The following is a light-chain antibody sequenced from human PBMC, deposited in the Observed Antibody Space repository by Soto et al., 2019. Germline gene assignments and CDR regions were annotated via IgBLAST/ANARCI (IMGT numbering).Light chain of an antibody. CDR2: EVT. CDR3: SSYAASNNFYFV. CDR1: SSDVGGYNY. V-gene: IGLV2-8*01. J-gene: IGLJ3*02. Sequence: QSALTQPPSASGSPGQSVTISCTGTSSDVGGYNYVSWYQQYPGRAPKLMIYEVTKRPSGVPDRVSGSKSGNTASLTVSGLQAEDEAEYYCSSYAASNNFYFVFGGGTKLTVL.